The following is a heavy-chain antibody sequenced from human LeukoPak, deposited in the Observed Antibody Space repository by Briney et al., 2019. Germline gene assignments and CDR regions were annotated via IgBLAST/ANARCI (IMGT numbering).Heavy chain of an antibody. D-gene: IGHD3-22*01. CDR2: IYVTGST. V-gene: IGHV4-4*07. Sequence: SETLSLTCTVSGGSIINYYWSWIRQSAGTGLEGVGRIYVTGSTIYNPSLQSRLSMSVDTSKNQFSLRLTSVTAADTAVYFCARLKYYDSTGYNPGYYMDVWGKGIAVTVSS. CDR1: GGSIINYY. J-gene: IGHJ6*03. CDR3: ARLKYYDSTGYNPGYYMDV.